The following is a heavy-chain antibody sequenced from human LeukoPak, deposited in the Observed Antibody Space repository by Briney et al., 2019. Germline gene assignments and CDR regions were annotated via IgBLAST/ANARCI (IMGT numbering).Heavy chain of an antibody. CDR1: GGTFSSYA. CDR3: ATEGKMVRGLYTDY. D-gene: IGHD3-10*01. Sequence: GASVKVSCKAFGGTFSSYAISWVRQAPGQGLEWMGRFDPEDGETIYAQRFQGRVTMTADTSADTAYMELSSLRSEDTAVYYCATEGKMVRGLYTDYWGQGTLVTVSS. CDR2: FDPEDGET. V-gene: IGHV1-24*01. J-gene: IGHJ4*02.